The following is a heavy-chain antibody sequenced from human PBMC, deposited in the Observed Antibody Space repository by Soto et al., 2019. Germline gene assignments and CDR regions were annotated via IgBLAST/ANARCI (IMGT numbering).Heavy chain of an antibody. CDR3: TNRPPRIAALRRNWFDP. Sequence: QITLKESGPTLVKPTQTLTLTCTFSGFSLSTSGVGVGWIRQPPGKALQWLALIYWIDDKRYSPSLKSKLTITRDNPQHQVVLTRTTMDPVDTATYYCTNRPPRIAALRRNWFDPWGKGTLVTFAS. D-gene: IGHD6-13*01. CDR1: GFSLSTSGVG. V-gene: IGHV2-5*01. CDR2: IYWIDDK. J-gene: IGHJ5*02.